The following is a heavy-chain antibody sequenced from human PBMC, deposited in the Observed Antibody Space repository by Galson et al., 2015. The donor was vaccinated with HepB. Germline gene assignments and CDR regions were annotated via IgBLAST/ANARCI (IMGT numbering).Heavy chain of an antibody. CDR3: ARDGSTVVTPRYYYGMDV. J-gene: IGHJ6*02. CDR1: GYTFTSYG. CDR2: ISAYNGNT. D-gene: IGHD4-23*01. V-gene: IGHV1-18*01. Sequence: SVKVSCKASGYTFTSYGISWVRQAPGQGLEWMGWISAYNGNTNYAQKLQGRVTMTTDTSTSTAYMELRSLRSDDTAVYYCARDGSTVVTPRYYYGMDVWGQGTTVTVSS.